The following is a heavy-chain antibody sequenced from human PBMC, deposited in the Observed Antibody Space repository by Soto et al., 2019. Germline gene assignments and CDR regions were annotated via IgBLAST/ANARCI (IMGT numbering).Heavy chain of an antibody. V-gene: IGHV5-51*01. D-gene: IGHD5-18*01. CDR1: GYSFTSYW. Sequence: EVQLVQSGAEVKKPGESLKISCKGSGYSFTSYWIGWVRQMPGKGLEWMGIIYPGDSDTRYSPSFQGQGTISADKSISTAYLQWSSLKASDTAMYYCASQQRRGYSYGGGGYYYGMDVWGQGTTVTVSS. J-gene: IGHJ6*02. CDR2: IYPGDSDT. CDR3: ASQQRRGYSYGGGGYYYGMDV.